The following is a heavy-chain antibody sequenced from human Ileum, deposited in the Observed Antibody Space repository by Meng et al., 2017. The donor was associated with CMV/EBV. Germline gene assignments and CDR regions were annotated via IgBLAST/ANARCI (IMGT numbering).Heavy chain of an antibody. D-gene: IGHD1-26*01. V-gene: IGHV3-53*01. J-gene: IGHJ4*02. CDR2: IYSGGTT. CDR1: GFTVRSNY. Sequence: LTLSCAVSGFTVRSNYMSWVRQAPGKRLEWVSVIYSGGTTYYADSVKGRFTISKDNSKNTLYLQMNSLRAEDTAVYYCAGRRHHFDSWGQGTLVTVSS. CDR3: AGRRHHFDS.